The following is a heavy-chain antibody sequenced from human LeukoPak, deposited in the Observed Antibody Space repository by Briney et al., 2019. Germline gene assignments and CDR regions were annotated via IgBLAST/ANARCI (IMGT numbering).Heavy chain of an antibody. CDR2: VTGSGGTT. Sequence: PGGSLRLSCAASGFTVSNNYMSWVRQAPGKGLEWVSGVTGSGGTTYYADSVKGRFTISRDNSKNTLYLQMNSLRAEDTAVYYCAKGPLPYYYDSSGVDYWGQGTLVTVSS. J-gene: IGHJ4*02. D-gene: IGHD3-22*01. V-gene: IGHV3-23*01. CDR1: GFTVSNNY. CDR3: AKGPLPYYYDSSGVDY.